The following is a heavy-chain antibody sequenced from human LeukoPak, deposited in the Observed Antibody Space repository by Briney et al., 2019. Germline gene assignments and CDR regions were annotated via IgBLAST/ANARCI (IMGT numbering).Heavy chain of an antibody. J-gene: IGHJ6*02. CDR2: IYTSGST. V-gene: IGHV4-4*07. CDR3: ARDWLNYYDSSGYVDGMDV. D-gene: IGHD3-22*01. CDR1: GGSISSYY. Sequence: SETLSLTCTVSGGSISSYYWSWIRQPAGKGLEWIRRIYTSGSTNYNPSLKSRVTMSVDTSKNQFSLKLSSVTAADTAVYYCARDWLNYYDSSGYVDGMDVWVQGTTVTVSS.